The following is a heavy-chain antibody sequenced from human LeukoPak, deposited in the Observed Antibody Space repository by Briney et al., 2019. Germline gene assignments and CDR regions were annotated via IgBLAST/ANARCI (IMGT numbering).Heavy chain of an antibody. CDR2: ISWNSGSI. CDR3: AKGTRDTAMVTSLDY. J-gene: IGHJ4*02. Sequence: GGSLRLSCAAFGFTFDDYAMHWVRQAPGKGLEWVSGISWNSGSIGYADSVKGRFTISRDNAKNSLYLQMNSLRAEDMALYYCAKGTRDTAMVTSLDYWGQGTLVTVSS. CDR1: GFTFDDYA. V-gene: IGHV3-9*03. D-gene: IGHD5-18*01.